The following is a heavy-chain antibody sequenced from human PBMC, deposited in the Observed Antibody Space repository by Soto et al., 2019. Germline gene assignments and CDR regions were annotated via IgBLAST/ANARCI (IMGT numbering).Heavy chain of an antibody. J-gene: IGHJ6*02. D-gene: IGHD1-1*01. CDR1: GGSISICGYY. CDR2: IYYSVTT. CDR3: ARDWRNNWEAGGYYYYAMDV. Sequence: SLACTVSGGSISICGYYSWIRQHSVKGLEWSVYIYYSVTTYYKTYIKSRVYISIDTSKKKFSLKLRPVTVEETAVYSCARDWRNNWEAGGYYYYAMDVWGQGTTVTVSS. V-gene: IGHV4-31*03.